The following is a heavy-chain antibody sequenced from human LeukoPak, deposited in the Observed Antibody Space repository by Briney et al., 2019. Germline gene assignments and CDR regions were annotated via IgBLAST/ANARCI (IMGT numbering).Heavy chain of an antibody. D-gene: IGHD4-17*01. CDR2: IGGSGSGT. Sequence: PGGSLRLSCVASGFTFRNYAMSWVRQAPGKGLEWVSGIGGSGSGTYYADSVKGRFTISRDNAKNSLYLQMNSLRAEDTAVYYCARRTVTTGPPYYYYYYYMDVWGKGTTVTVSS. CDR1: GFTFRNYA. V-gene: IGHV3-23*01. CDR3: ARRTVTTGPPYYYYYYYMDV. J-gene: IGHJ6*03.